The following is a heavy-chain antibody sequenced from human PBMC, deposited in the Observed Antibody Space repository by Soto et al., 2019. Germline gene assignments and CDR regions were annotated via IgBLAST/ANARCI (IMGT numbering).Heavy chain of an antibody. CDR3: AKSYYDGSLRNLHH. CDR2: ISGGGDSA. Sequence: PGGSLRLSCAASGFTFSSYAMSWVRQAPGKGLEWVSGISGGGDSAYYADSVKGRFIISRDNPKNTLYLQINSLRAEDTAIYYCAKSYYDGSLRNLHHWGQGTLVTVSS. J-gene: IGHJ1*01. D-gene: IGHD3-22*01. V-gene: IGHV3-23*01. CDR1: GFTFSSYA.